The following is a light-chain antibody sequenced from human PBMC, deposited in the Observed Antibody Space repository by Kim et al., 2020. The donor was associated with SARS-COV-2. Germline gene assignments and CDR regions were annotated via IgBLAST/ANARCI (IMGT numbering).Light chain of an antibody. CDR3: QAWDSSTLWV. Sequence: SYELTQPPSVSVSPGQTASITCSGDKLGDKYACWYQQKPGQSPVLVIYQDSKRPSGIPERFSGSNSGNTDTLTISGTQAMDEADYYCQAWDSSTLWVFGGGTQLTVL. CDR2: QDS. V-gene: IGLV3-1*01. J-gene: IGLJ3*02. CDR1: KLGDKY.